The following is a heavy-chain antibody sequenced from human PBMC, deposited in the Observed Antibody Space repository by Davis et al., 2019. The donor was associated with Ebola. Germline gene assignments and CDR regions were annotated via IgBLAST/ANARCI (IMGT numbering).Heavy chain of an antibody. CDR3: ARVGIAAGYFDY. J-gene: IGHJ4*02. V-gene: IGHV3-11*04. CDR2: ISSSGSTI. CDR1: GFTFSDYY. Sequence: GESLKISCAASGFTFSDYYMSWIRQAPGKGLEWVSYISSSGSTIYYADSVKGRFTISRDNAKNSLYLQMNSLRAEDTAVYYCARVGIAAGYFDYWGQGTLVTVSS. D-gene: IGHD6-13*01.